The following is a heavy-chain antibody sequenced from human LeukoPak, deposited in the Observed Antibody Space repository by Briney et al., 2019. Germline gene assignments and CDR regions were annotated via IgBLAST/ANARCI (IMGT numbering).Heavy chain of an antibody. CDR1: GFTFDDYA. D-gene: IGHD2-2*01. V-gene: IGHV3-9*01. Sequence: PGRSLRLSCAASGFTFDDYAMHWVRQAPGKGLEWVSGISWNSGSIGYADSVKGRFTISRDNAKNSLYLQMNSLRAEDTALYYCVKDMGYCSSTSCNDAFDIWGQGTMVTVSS. CDR2: ISWNSGSI. J-gene: IGHJ3*02. CDR3: VKDMGYCSSTSCNDAFDI.